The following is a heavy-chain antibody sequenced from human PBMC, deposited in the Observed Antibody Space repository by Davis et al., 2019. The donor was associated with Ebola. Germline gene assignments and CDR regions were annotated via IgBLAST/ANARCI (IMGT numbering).Heavy chain of an antibody. CDR2: MNPNSGNT. V-gene: IGHV1-8*01. Sequence: ASVKVSCKASGYTFTSYDINWVRQATGQGLEWMGWMNPNSGNTGYAQKFQGRVTMTRNTSISTAYMELSSLRSEDTAVYYCVRNSGSYRSPDYWGQGTLVTVSS. CDR1: GYTFTSYD. D-gene: IGHD1-26*01. J-gene: IGHJ4*02. CDR3: VRNSGSYRSPDY.